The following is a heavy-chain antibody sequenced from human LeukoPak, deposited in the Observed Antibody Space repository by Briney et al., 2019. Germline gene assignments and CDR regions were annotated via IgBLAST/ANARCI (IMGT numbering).Heavy chain of an antibody. Sequence: ASVKVSCKASTYTFTSYGASWERQAPGQGLEWMGWISAYNGNTNYTQKFQARVTMTTDTSTSTAYMELRSLRSDDTAVYYCARSLNDYVWGSYRPDAFDIWGQGTMVTVSS. CDR3: ARSLNDYVWGSYRPDAFDI. CDR2: ISAYNGNT. CDR1: TYTFTSYG. V-gene: IGHV1-18*01. J-gene: IGHJ3*02. D-gene: IGHD3-16*02.